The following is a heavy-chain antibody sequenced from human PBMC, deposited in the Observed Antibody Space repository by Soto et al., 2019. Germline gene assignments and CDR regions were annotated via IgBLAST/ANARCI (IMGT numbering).Heavy chain of an antibody. V-gene: IGHV4-39*01. Sequence: SETLSLTCTVSGGSISSSSYYWGWIRQPPGKGLEWIGSIYYSGSTYYNPSLKSRVTISVDTSKNQFSLKLSSVTAADTAVYYCARLGHRGAAAGTEYFQHWGQGTLVTV. CDR1: GGSISSSSYY. D-gene: IGHD6-13*01. J-gene: IGHJ1*01. CDR2: IYYSGST. CDR3: ARLGHRGAAAGTEYFQH.